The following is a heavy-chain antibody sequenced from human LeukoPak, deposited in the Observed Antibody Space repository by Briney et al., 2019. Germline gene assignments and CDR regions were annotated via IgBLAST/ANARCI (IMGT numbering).Heavy chain of an antibody. CDR3: ARRVGSKSSGYYMDV. V-gene: IGHV5-51*01. CDR2: IYPGDSDT. D-gene: IGHD6-19*01. CDR1: GYSFTIYW. Sequence: GESLKISCKGSGYSFTIYWIGWVRQMPGKGLEWMGNIYPGDSDTTYSPSFQGQVSISADRSISTAYLQWSSLKTSDSAIYYCARRVGSKSSGYYMDVWGNGTTVTVSS. J-gene: IGHJ6*03.